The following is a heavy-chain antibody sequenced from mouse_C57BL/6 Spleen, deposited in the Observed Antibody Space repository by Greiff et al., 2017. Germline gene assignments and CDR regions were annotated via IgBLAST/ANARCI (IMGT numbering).Heavy chain of an antibody. V-gene: IGHV1-64*01. J-gene: IGHJ2*01. CDR1: GYTFTSYW. Sequence: QVQLKQPGAELVKPGASVKLSCKASGYTFTSYWMHWVKQRPGQGLEWIGMIHPNSGSTNYNEKFKSKATLTVDKSSSTAYMQLSSLTSEDSAVYYCARSDYYSNYSYYFDYWGQGTTLTVSS. D-gene: IGHD2-5*01. CDR2: IHPNSGST. CDR3: ARSDYYSNYSYYFDY.